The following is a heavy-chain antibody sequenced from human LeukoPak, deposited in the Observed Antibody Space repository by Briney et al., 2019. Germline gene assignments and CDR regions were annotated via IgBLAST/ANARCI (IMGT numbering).Heavy chain of an antibody. CDR3: ARSLGRDYFDY. CDR1: GGSISSGGYS. Sequence: SETLSLTCAVSGGSISSGGYSWSWIRQSPGKGLEWIGYIYHSGSTYYNPSLKSRVTISVDRSKNQFSLKLSSVTAADTAVYYCARSLGRDYFDYWGQGTLVTVSS. D-gene: IGHD7-27*01. J-gene: IGHJ4*02. CDR2: IYHSGST. V-gene: IGHV4-30-2*06.